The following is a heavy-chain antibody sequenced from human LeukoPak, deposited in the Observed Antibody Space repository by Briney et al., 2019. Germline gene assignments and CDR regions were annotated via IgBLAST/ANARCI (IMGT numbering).Heavy chain of an antibody. J-gene: IGHJ4*02. V-gene: IGHV3-30-3*01. CDR3: ARDYASGYSGYGDDY. CDR2: ISYDGSNK. CDR1: GFTFSSYA. D-gene: IGHD5-12*01. Sequence: GGSLRLSCAASGFTFSSYAMHWVRQAPGKGLEWVAVISYDGSNKYYADSVKGRFTISRDNSKNTLYLQMNSLRAEDTAVYYCARDYASGYSGYGDDYWGQGTLVTVSS.